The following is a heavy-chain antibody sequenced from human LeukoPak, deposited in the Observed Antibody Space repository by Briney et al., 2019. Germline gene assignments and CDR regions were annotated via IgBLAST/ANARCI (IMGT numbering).Heavy chain of an antibody. D-gene: IGHD6-13*01. Sequence: GGSLRLSCAVSGFSLSGYVMSWVRKAPGKGLEWVSAISDSGGSTYYADSVKGRFTISRDNSRNTLYLQMNTLRAEDTAVYYCAKCRGSSWSDYFDYWGQGTLVTVSS. CDR1: GFSLSGYV. V-gene: IGHV3-23*01. CDR2: ISDSGGST. J-gene: IGHJ4*02. CDR3: AKCRGSSWSDYFDY.